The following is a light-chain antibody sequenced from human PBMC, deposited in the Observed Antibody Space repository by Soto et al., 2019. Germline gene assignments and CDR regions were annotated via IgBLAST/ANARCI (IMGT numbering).Light chain of an antibody. CDR1: QRVSSN. Sequence: EIVMTQSPATLSVSPGERATLSCRASQRVSSNLAWYQQKPGQAPRLLINGASTRATGIPARFSGSGSGTEFTLTISSLQSEDFAVYYCQQYNNWPPWTFGQGTKVEIK. J-gene: IGKJ1*01. CDR2: GAS. V-gene: IGKV3-15*01. CDR3: QQYNNWPPWT.